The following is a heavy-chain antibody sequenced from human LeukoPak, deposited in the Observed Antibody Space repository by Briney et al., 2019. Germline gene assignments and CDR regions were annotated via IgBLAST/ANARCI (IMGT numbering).Heavy chain of an antibody. J-gene: IGHJ5*02. D-gene: IGHD3-10*01. CDR1: GASISSGTCS. V-gene: IGHV4-30-2*01. Sequence: SETLSLTCTVSGASISSGTCSWSWIRQPLGEGLEWIGYIYHTGSTYYNPSLKSRVTISVDRSKNQFSLNLNSVTAADTALYYCARGDGSGSGRWFDPWGQGTLITVSS. CDR3: ARGDGSGSGRWFDP. CDR2: IYHTGST.